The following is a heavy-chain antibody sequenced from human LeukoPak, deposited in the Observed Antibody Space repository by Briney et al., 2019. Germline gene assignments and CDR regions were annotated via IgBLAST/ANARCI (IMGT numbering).Heavy chain of an antibody. Sequence: GGSLRLSCAASGFTFSSYSMNWVRQAPGKGLEWVSYISSSSSTIYYADSVKGRFTISRDNAKNSLYLQMNSLRDEDTAVYYCARGRGYSSYDYVDYWGQGTLVTVSS. J-gene: IGHJ4*02. V-gene: IGHV3-48*02. CDR3: ARGRGYSSYDYVDY. CDR2: ISSSSSTI. CDR1: GFTFSSYS. D-gene: IGHD5-12*01.